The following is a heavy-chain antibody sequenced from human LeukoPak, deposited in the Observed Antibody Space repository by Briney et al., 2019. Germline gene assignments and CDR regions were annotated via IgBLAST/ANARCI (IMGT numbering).Heavy chain of an antibody. J-gene: IGHJ4*02. D-gene: IGHD6-19*01. CDR3: ARGSLRAAGTSAFDY. V-gene: IGHV1-18*01. CDR2: ISAYNGNT. Sequence: ASVTVSCKASGYTFTIYGISWVRQAPGQGLEWMGWISAYNGNTNYAQKLQGRVTMTTDTSTSTAYMELRSLRSDDTAVYYCARGSLRAAGTSAFDYWGQGTLVTVSS. CDR1: GYTFTIYG.